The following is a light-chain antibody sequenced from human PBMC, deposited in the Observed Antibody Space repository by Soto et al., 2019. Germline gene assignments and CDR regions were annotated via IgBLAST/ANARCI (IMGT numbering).Light chain of an antibody. Sequence: DIQMTQSPLSLSASVGESVTITCRTSQNITNFLNWYQQRPGKPPRLLIFGTSSLQSGVPSRFRGSRSETDFSLTISGLQPEDFATYICQQSYRSPLNFGPGT. CDR1: QNITNF. CDR2: GTS. J-gene: IGKJ3*01. CDR3: QQSYRSPLN. V-gene: IGKV1-39*01.